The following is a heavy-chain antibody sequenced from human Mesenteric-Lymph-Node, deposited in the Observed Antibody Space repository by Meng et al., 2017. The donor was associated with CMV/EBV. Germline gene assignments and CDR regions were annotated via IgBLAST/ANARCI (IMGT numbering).Heavy chain of an antibody. D-gene: IGHD1-1*01. CDR1: GGSISSSSYY. CDR3: VRGLLDDAWYGHSYYYFHGMDV. CDR2: IYYSGST. V-gene: IGHV4-39*07. Sequence: GSLRLSCTVSGGSISSSSYYWGWIRQPPGKGLEWIGSIYYSGSTYYNPSLKSRVTISVDTSKNQFSLKLSSVTAADTAVYYCVRGLLDDAWYGHSYYYFHGMDVWGQGTTVTVSS. J-gene: IGHJ6*02.